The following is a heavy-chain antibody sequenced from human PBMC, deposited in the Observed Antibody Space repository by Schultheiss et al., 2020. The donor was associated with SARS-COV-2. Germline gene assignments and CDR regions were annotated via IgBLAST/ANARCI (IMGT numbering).Heavy chain of an antibody. CDR1: GFTFSSYS. CDR3: ARDLGSPLNYYYGMDV. D-gene: IGHD2-15*01. J-gene: IGHJ6*02. CDR2: IYSAGNT. Sequence: GGSLRLSCAASGFTFSSYSMNWVRQAPGKGLELVSVIYSAGNTYYTDSVKGRFTISRDNAKNSLYLQMNSLRAEDTAVYYSARDLGSPLNYYYGMDVWGQGTTGTVAS. V-gene: IGHV3-21*01.